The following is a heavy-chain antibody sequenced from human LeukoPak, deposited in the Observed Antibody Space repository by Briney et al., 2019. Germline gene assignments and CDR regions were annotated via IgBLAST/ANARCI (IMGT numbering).Heavy chain of an antibody. J-gene: IGHJ4*02. Sequence: GGSLRLSCAASGFTFSIYIMNWVRQPPGEGLECVTSISSSSSAISYTDPVTGRFTTSRDNAKNSLDLQMNSLRGEDAALYYCAGGWSGVLDYWGQGTLVTVSS. CDR3: AGGWSGVLDY. CDR2: ISSSSSAI. D-gene: IGHD2-15*01. CDR1: GFTFSIYI. V-gene: IGHV3-21*01.